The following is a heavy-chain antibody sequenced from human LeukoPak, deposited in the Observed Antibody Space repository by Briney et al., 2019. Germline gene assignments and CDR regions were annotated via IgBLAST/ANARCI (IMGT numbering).Heavy chain of an antibody. D-gene: IGHD3-22*01. CDR2: IYPGDSDT. CDR1: GYSFTSYW. J-gene: IGHJ5*02. V-gene: IGHV5-51*01. Sequence: KRGESLKISCKGSGYSFTSYWIGWVRQMPGEGLEWMGIIYPGDSDTRYSPSFQGQVTISADKSISTAYLQWSSLKASDTAMYYCARHVGRTGGGYYYDNWFDPWGQGTLVTVSS. CDR3: ARHVGRTGGGYYYDNWFDP.